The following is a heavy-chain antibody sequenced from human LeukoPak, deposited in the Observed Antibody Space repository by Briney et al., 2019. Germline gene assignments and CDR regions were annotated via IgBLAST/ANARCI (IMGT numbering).Heavy chain of an antibody. V-gene: IGHV4-59*01. Sequence: PSETLSLNCTVSGGSISSYYWSWIRQPPGRGLEWIGYIYYSGTTNHNPSLKSRVTISVDTSKNQFSLKLSSVTAADTAVYYCARGLTNYDILTAYYTFPYFDYRGQGTLVTVSS. CDR3: ARGLTNYDILTAYYTFPYFDY. J-gene: IGHJ4*02. CDR1: GGSISSYY. CDR2: IYYSGTT. D-gene: IGHD3-9*01.